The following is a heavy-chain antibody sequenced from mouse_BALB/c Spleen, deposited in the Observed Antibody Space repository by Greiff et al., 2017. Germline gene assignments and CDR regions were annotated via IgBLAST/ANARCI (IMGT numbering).Heavy chain of an antibody. D-gene: IGHD1-1*01. CDR3: ARGRNDGLAY. CDR2: INPGSGGT. V-gene: IGHV1-54*01. Sequence: VQLQQSGAELVRPGTSVKVSCKASGYAFTNYLIEWVKQRPGQGLEWIGVINPGSGGTNYNEKFKGKATLTADKSSSTAYMQLSSLTSDDSAVYFCARGRNDGLAYWGQGTLVTVSA. CDR1: GYAFTNYL. J-gene: IGHJ3*01.